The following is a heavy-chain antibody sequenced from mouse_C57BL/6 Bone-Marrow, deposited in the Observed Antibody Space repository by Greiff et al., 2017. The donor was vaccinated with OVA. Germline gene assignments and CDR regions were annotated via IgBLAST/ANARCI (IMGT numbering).Heavy chain of an antibody. D-gene: IGHD3-1*01. CDR3: ARSGYYAMDY. CDR2: IYPGDGDT. V-gene: IGHV1-82*01. CDR1: GYAFSSSL. Sequence: QVQLQQSGPELVKPGASVKISCKASGYAFSSSLMNWVKQRPGKGLEWIGRIYPGDGDTNYNGKFKGKATLTADKSSSTAYMQLSSLTSEDSAVYFCARSGYYAMDYWGQGTSVTVSS. J-gene: IGHJ4*01.